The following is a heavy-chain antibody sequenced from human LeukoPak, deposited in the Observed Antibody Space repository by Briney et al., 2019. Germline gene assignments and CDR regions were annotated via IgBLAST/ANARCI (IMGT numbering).Heavy chain of an antibody. CDR2: ISAYNGNT. CDR3: AKVKDSSGYYQPPGVDY. D-gene: IGHD3-22*01. J-gene: IGHJ4*02. CDR1: GYTFTSYG. Sequence: VASVKVSCKASGYTFTSYGISWVRQAPGQGLEWMGWISAYNGNTNYAQKLQGRVTMTTDTSTSTAYMELRSLRSDDTAVYYCAKVKDSSGYYQPPGVDYWGQGTLVTVSS. V-gene: IGHV1-18*01.